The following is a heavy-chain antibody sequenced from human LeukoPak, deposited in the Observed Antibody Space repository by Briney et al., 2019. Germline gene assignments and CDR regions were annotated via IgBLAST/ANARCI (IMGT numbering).Heavy chain of an antibody. CDR3: ARVYCSSTSCYTSDY. V-gene: IGHV1-18*01. CDR2: ISAYNGST. D-gene: IGHD2-2*02. CDR1: GYTFTSYG. J-gene: IGHJ4*02. Sequence: ASVKVSCKASGYTFTSYGISWVRQAPGQGLEWMGWISAYNGSTNYAQKLQGRVTMTTDTSTSTAYMELRSLRSDDTAVYYCARVYCSSTSCYTSDYWGQGTLVTVSS.